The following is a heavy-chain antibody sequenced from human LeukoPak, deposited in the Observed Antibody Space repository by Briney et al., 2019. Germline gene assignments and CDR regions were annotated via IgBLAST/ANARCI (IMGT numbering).Heavy chain of an antibody. Sequence: PSETLSLTCTVSGGSISNYYWSWIRQPPGKGLEWIGYIYYSGSTNYNPSLKSRVTISVDTSKTQFSLKLSSVTAPNTPVYYSARAPREGYTQPQIYSYYYYMDVGGKGTTVTVSS. J-gene: IGHJ6*03. D-gene: IGHD5-24*01. CDR3: ARAPREGYTQPQIYSYYYYMDV. V-gene: IGHV4-59*01. CDR1: GGSISNYY. CDR2: IYYSGST.